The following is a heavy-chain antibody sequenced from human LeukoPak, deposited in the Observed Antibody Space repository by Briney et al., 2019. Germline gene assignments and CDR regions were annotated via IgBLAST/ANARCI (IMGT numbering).Heavy chain of an antibody. V-gene: IGHV4-34*01. Sequence: PSETLSLTCAVYGGSFSGYYWSWIRQPPGKGLEWIGYIYHSGSTYYNPSLKSRVTISVDRSKNQFSLKLSSVTAADTAVYYCARGRIDYYDSSGYYSGNTYDYWGQGTLVTVSS. CDR2: IYHSGST. CDR1: GGSFSGYY. CDR3: ARGRIDYYDSSGYYSGNTYDY. J-gene: IGHJ4*02. D-gene: IGHD3-22*01.